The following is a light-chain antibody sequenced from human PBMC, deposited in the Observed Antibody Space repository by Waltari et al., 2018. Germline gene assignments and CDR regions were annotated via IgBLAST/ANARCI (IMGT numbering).Light chain of an antibody. CDR1: SNDLGFYNY. Sequence: QSALTQPRSVSGSPGQSVTISCTGTSNDLGFYNYVSWYQQHPGKAPKVLIYDVTKRPSGVPDRFSGSKSGNTASLTISGLQAEDEADYYCCSYGGSYTWVFGGGTWLTVL. J-gene: IGLJ3*02. V-gene: IGLV2-11*01. CDR2: DVT. CDR3: CSYGGSYTWV.